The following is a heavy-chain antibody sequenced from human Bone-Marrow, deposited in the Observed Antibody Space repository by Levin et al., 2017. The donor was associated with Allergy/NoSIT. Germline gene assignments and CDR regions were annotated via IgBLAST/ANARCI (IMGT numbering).Heavy chain of an antibody. J-gene: IGHJ4*02. CDR1: GFTFTRYW. CDR3: ARHLYYDFWSAYFY. D-gene: IGHD3-3*01. Sequence: GGSLRLSCAASGFTFTRYWMTWVRQAPGKGLEWVANIKQDGSEKYYVESVKGRFTISRDNAKNSLYLQMDSLRAEDTAVYYCARHLYYDFWSAYFYWCQGTLVTVSS. CDR2: IKQDGSEK. V-gene: IGHV3-7*01.